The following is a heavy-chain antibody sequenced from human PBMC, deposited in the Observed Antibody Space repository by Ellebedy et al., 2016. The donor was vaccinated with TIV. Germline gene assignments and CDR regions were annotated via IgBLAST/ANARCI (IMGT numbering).Heavy chain of an antibody. CDR3: ATSRQPLYGMDV. CDR1: GGSISSYY. J-gene: IGHJ6*02. CDR2: IFYSGST. V-gene: IGHV4-59*01. Sequence: MPSETLSLTCTASGGSISSYYLHRIRQPPGKGLEWIGYIFYSGSTKYNPSLKSRVTISVDTSKDQFSLKLSSVTAADTAVYYCATSRQPLYGMDVWGQGTTVTVSS.